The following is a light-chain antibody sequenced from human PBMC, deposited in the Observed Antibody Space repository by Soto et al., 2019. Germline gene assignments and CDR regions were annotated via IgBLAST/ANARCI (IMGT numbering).Light chain of an antibody. Sequence: DIQMTQSPSSLSASVGDRVTITCRASESIARHLNRYQQKPGKAPKLLIYAASSLQNGVPSRFRGGGSGTDFTLTISNLQPEDFATYSCQQSYSALSITFGQGTRLEMK. V-gene: IGKV1-39*01. CDR2: AAS. J-gene: IGKJ5*01. CDR1: ESIARH. CDR3: QQSYSALSIT.